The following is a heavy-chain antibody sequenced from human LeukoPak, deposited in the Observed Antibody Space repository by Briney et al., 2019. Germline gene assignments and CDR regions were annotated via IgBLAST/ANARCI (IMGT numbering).Heavy chain of an antibody. J-gene: IGHJ4*02. CDR1: GGTFRSYA. Sequence: SVKVSCKASGGTFRSYAISWVRQAPGQGLEWMGGIIPIFGTANYAQKFQGRVTITTDESTSTAYMELSSLRSEDTAVYYCARGQRWLQLSYFDYWGQGTLVTVPS. V-gene: IGHV1-69*05. CDR2: IIPIFGTA. D-gene: IGHD5-24*01. CDR3: ARGQRWLQLSYFDY.